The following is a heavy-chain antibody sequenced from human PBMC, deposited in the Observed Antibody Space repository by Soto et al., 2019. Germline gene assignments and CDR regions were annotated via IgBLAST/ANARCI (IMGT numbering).Heavy chain of an antibody. Sequence: QVQLQESGPGLVKPSETLSLTCSVSDGSVNTGNYYWSWIRQPPGKGLEWIGPIYYIGTTNYNPSLKSRGTISVDTSKNQFSLKVTSVTAADTAVYFCAREEKQLSRYGGDFDYWGQGILVTVSS. CDR1: DGSVNTGNYY. J-gene: IGHJ4*02. V-gene: IGHV4-61*01. CDR3: AREEKQLSRYGGDFDY. CDR2: IYYIGTT. D-gene: IGHD3-16*01.